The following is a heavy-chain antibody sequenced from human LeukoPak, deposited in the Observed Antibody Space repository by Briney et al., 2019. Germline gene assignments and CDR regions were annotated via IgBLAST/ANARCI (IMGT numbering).Heavy chain of an antibody. Sequence: TGGSLRLSCAASGFTFSSYGMHWVRQAPGQGLEWMGRIIPILGIANYAQKFQGRVTITADKSTSTAYMELSSLRSEDTAVYYCARGLHHYGGNPSGYWGQGTLVTVSS. V-gene: IGHV1-69*04. CDR3: ARGLHHYGGNPSGY. D-gene: IGHD4-23*01. J-gene: IGHJ4*02. CDR2: IIPILGIA. CDR1: GFTFSSYG.